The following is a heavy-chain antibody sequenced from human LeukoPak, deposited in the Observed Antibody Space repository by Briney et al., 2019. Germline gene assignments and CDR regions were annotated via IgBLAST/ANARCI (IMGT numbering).Heavy chain of an antibody. CDR1: GGSISSYY. CDR2: IYYSGST. J-gene: IGHJ4*02. CDR3: AHSYDFDSSGYHRPTAF. D-gene: IGHD3-22*01. Sequence: PSETLSLTCTVSGGSISSYYWSWIRQPPGKGLEWIGYIYYSGSTNYNPSLKSRVTISVDTSKNQFSLKLSSVTAADAAVYYCAHSYDFDSSGYHRPTAFWGRGTLVTASS. V-gene: IGHV4-59*08.